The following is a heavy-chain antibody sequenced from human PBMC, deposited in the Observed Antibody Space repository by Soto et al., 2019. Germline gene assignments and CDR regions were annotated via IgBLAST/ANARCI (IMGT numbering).Heavy chain of an antibody. V-gene: IGHV3-13*01. CDR2: LSYAGDT. CDR3: ARDRCSSTSCYLDF. D-gene: IGHD2-2*01. Sequence: GGSLSLSCAASGFTLSTYDMHWVRQATGKGLEWVAALSYAGDTYYPGSVKGRFTVSRESAKNSLYLQMNSLTAGDTAVYYCARDRCSSTSCYLDFWGQGTTVTVSS. J-gene: IGHJ6*02. CDR1: GFTLSTYD.